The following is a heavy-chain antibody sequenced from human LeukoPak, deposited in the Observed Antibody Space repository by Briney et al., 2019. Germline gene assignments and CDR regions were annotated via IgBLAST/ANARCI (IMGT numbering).Heavy chain of an antibody. V-gene: IGHV3-53*01. Sequence: GGSLRLSCAASGFSVSNNYMSWVRQAPGKGLEWVSVIYSGGSTYYADSVKGRFTISRDNSKNALYLQMNDLRAEDTAVYYCARDRRYCSTSSSCYELYFDYWGLGTLVTVSS. D-gene: IGHD2-2*01. CDR3: ARDRRYCSTSSSCYELYFDY. CDR1: GFSVSNNY. J-gene: IGHJ4*02. CDR2: IYSGGST.